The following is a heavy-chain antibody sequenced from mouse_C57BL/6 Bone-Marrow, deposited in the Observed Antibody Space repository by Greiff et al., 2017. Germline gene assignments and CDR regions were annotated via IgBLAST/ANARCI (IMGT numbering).Heavy chain of an antibody. V-gene: IGHV1-82*01. CDR1: GYAFSSSW. J-gene: IGHJ1*03. D-gene: IGHD1-1*01. Sequence: VKLVESGPELVKPGASVKISCKASGYAFSSSWMNWVKQRPGKGLEWIGRIYPGDGDTNYNGKFKGKATLTADKSSSTAYMQLSSLTSEDSAVYFCASYYGSSSGGYFDVWGTGTTVTVSS. CDR3: ASYYGSSSGGYFDV. CDR2: IYPGDGDT.